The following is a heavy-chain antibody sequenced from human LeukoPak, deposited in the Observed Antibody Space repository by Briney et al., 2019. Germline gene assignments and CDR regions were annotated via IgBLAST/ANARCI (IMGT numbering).Heavy chain of an antibody. V-gene: IGHV3-21*06. CDR1: EFNGFSFSSYT. J-gene: IGHJ6*03. CDR3: ARGPGCMDV. CDR2: ISGTSAYI. Sequence: GGSLRLSCNASEFNGFSFSSYTMNWVRQAPGKGLEWVSSISGTSAYIYYGSSVRGRFTISRDNAKNSLFLQMDSLRAEDTAIYYCARGPGCMDVWGSGTTVTVSS.